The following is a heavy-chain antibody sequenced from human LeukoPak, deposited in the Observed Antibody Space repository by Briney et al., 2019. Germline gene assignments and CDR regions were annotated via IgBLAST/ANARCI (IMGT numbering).Heavy chain of an antibody. J-gene: IGHJ4*02. D-gene: IGHD5-18*01. CDR3: AKAQWIQLWFVYFDY. CDR1: GFTFSSYE. CDR2: ISGSGGST. V-gene: IGHV3-23*01. Sequence: GGSLRLSCAASGFTFSSYEMNWVRQAPGKGLEWVSAISGSGGSTYYADSVKGRFTISRDNSKNTLYLQMNSLRAEDTAVYYCAKAQWIQLWFVYFDYWGQGTLVTVSS.